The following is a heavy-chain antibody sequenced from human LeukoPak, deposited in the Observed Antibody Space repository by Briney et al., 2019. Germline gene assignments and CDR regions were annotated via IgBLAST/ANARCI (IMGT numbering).Heavy chain of an antibody. J-gene: IGHJ4*02. Sequence: SETLSLTCIVSGGSISSYSWNWIRQPAGKGLEWIGRIYNSGSTNYNPSLKSRVTISGDTSKSQFSLKLSSVTAADTAVYYCARGGSYFDYWGQGTLVTVSS. CDR1: GGSISSYS. CDR3: ARGGSYFDY. V-gene: IGHV4-4*07. CDR2: IYNSGST. D-gene: IGHD3-16*01.